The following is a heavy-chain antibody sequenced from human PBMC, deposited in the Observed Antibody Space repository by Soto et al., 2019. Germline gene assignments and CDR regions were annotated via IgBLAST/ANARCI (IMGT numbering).Heavy chain of an antibody. CDR3: ARDRFIVGATTHYYYAMDV. Sequence: EVQLVESGGGLVKPGGSLRLSCAASGFTFSSYSMNWVRQAPGKGLEWVSSISSSSSYIYYADSVKGRFTISRDNAKNSLYLQMNSLRAEDTAVYYCARDRFIVGATTHYYYAMDVGGQGTTVTVSS. CDR1: GFTFSSYS. J-gene: IGHJ6*02. V-gene: IGHV3-21*01. CDR2: ISSSSSYI. D-gene: IGHD1-26*01.